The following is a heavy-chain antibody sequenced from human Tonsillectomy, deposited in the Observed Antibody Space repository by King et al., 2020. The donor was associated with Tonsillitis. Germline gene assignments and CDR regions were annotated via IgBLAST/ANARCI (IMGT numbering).Heavy chain of an antibody. CDR3: AKELWDCSSTSCPSYWYFDI. CDR2: ISGSGDNT. J-gene: IGHJ2*01. V-gene: IGHV3-23*04. D-gene: IGHD2-2*01. CDR1: GFTFSSHA. Sequence: VQLVESVGGLVQPVGSLRLSCVASGFTFSSHAMSWVRQAPGKGLEWVSGISGSGDNTYYTDSVKGRFTISRDTSKNTLYLQMNSLRAEDTAVYYCAKELWDCSSTSCPSYWYFDIWGRGTLVTVSS.